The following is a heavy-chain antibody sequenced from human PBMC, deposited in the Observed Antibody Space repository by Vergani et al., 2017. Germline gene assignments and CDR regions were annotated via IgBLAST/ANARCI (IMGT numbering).Heavy chain of an antibody. J-gene: IGHJ4*02. CDR2: IIGSGGST. CDR3: AKYYYDSSGADY. V-gene: IGHV3-23*04. CDR1: GFTFSSYA. Sequence: VQLVESGGGVVQPGRSLRLSCAASGFTFSSYAMSWVRQAPGKGLEWVSAIIGSGGSTYYADSVKGRFTISRDNSKNTLYLQMNSLRAEDTAVYYCAKYYYDSSGADYWGQGTLVTVSS. D-gene: IGHD3-22*01.